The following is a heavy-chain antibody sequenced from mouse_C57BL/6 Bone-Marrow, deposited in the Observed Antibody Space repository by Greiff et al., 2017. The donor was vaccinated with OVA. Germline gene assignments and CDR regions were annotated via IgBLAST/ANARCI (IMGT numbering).Heavy chain of an antibody. D-gene: IGHD1-1*01. J-gene: IGHJ2*01. CDR3: ARGYYGSSGDY. Sequence: QVQLQQSGAELVKPGASVKMSCKASGYTFTSYWITWVKQRPGQGLEWIGDIYPGSGSTNYNEKFKSKATLTVDTSSSTAYMQLSSLTSEDSAVYYCARGYYGSSGDYWGQGTTLTVSS. CDR2: IYPGSGST. CDR1: GYTFTSYW. V-gene: IGHV1-55*01.